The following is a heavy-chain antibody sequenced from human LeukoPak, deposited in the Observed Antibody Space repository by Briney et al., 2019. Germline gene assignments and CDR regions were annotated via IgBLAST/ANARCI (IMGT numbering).Heavy chain of an antibody. V-gene: IGHV1-2*06. CDR3: ARVPGPTYYYDSSGYYFNY. CDR1: GYTFTGYY. D-gene: IGHD3-22*01. CDR2: INPNSGGT. Sequence: GASVKVSCKASGYTFTGYYMHWVRQAPGQGLEWMGRINPNSGGTNYAQKFQGRVTMTRDTSISTAYMELSRLRSDDTAVYYCARVPGPTYYYDSSGYYFNYWGQGTLVTVS. J-gene: IGHJ4*02.